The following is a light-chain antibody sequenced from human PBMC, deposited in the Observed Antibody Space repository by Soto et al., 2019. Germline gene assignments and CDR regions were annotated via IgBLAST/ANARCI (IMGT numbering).Light chain of an antibody. CDR3: QQYGSSPFT. V-gene: IGKV3-20*01. J-gene: IGKJ3*01. Sequence: EIVLTQSPATLSLSPGERATLSCRASQSVSSYLAWYQQKPGQAPRLLIYDASNRATGISDRFRGRGSATDFTLTINRLEPEDFAVYYCQQYGSSPFTFGPGTKVDIK. CDR2: DAS. CDR1: QSVSSY.